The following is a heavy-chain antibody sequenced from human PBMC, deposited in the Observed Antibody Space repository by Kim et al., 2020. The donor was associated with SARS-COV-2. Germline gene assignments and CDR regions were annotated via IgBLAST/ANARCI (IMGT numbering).Heavy chain of an antibody. Sequence: SETLSLTCTVSGGSVSSGSYYWSWIRQPPGKGLEWIGYIYYSGSTNYNPSLKSRVTISVDTSKNQFSLKLSSVTAADTAVYYCARAGYSSGWLGDHLDPWGQGTLVTVSS. CDR1: GGSVSSGSYY. CDR2: IYYSGST. D-gene: IGHD6-19*01. J-gene: IGHJ5*02. CDR3: ARAGYSSGWLGDHLDP. V-gene: IGHV4-61*01.